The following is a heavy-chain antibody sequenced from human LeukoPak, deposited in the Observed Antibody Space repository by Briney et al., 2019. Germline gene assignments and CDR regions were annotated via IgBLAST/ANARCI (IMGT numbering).Heavy chain of an antibody. CDR2: IIPIFGTA. D-gene: IGHD1-26*01. Sequence: EASVKVSCKASGGTFSSYAISWVRQAPGQGLEWMGRIIPIFGTANYAQKFQGRVTITTDESTSTAYMELSSLRSEDTAVYYCARDGEYSGSYYVDYWGQGTLVTVSS. CDR3: ARDGEYSGSYYVDY. V-gene: IGHV1-69*05. CDR1: GGTFSSYA. J-gene: IGHJ4*02.